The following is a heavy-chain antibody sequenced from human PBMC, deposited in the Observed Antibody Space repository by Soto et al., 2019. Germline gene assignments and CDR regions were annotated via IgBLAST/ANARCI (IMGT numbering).Heavy chain of an antibody. Sequence: QVQLVQSGAEVKKPGASVKVSCKASGYTFTGYYMHWVRQAPGQGLEWMGWINPNSGGTNYAQKFQGRVTMTRDTSISTAYMELSRLRSDDTAVYYCARGDRITIFGVVITAGYYYGMDVWGQGTTVTVSS. D-gene: IGHD3-3*01. V-gene: IGHV1-2*02. J-gene: IGHJ6*02. CDR3: ARGDRITIFGVVITAGYYYGMDV. CDR2: INPNSGGT. CDR1: GYTFTGYY.